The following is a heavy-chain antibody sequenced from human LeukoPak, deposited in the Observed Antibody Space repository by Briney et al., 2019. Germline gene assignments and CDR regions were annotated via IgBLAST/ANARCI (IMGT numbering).Heavy chain of an antibody. J-gene: IGHJ6*02. CDR1: GFTFSDSY. CDR2: IGSSNVYT. D-gene: IGHD2-2*02. Sequence: GGSLRLSCTASGFTFSDSYMSWIRRAPGKGLEWISKIGSSNVYTNYADSVKGRFTISRDNSKNTLYLQMNSLRAEDTAVYYCAREIVVVPAAIEDYYGMDVWGQGTTVTVSS. V-gene: IGHV3-11*06. CDR3: AREIVVVPAAIEDYYGMDV.